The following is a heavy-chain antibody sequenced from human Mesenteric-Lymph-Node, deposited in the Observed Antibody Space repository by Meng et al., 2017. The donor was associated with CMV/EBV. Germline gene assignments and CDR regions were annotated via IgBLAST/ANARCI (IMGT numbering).Heavy chain of an antibody. CDR1: GYTFTGYH. D-gene: IGHD5/OR15-5a*01. V-gene: IGHV1-2*02. Sequence: KASGYTFTGYHIHWVRQAPGLGLEWMGWINPNSGVTDYAQKFQGRVTLTGATSTSTAYMELSGLTSDDTAVYYCARGAYSFYDSEFDYWGQGTLVTVSS. CDR3: ARGAYSFYDSEFDY. J-gene: IGHJ4*02. CDR2: INPNSGVT.